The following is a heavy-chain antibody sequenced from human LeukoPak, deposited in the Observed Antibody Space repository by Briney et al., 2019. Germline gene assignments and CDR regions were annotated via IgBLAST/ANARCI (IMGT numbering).Heavy chain of an antibody. CDR3: ARISRRYFDWSLPYSDY. V-gene: IGHV4-30-4*01. CDR1: GGSISSGDYY. Sequence: SQTLSLTCTVSGGSISSGDYYWSWIRQPPGKGLEWIGYIYYSGSTYYNPSLKSRVTISVDTSKNQFSLKLSSVTAADTAVYYCARISRRYFDWSLPYSDYWGQGTLVTVSS. J-gene: IGHJ4*02. D-gene: IGHD3-9*01. CDR2: IYYSGST.